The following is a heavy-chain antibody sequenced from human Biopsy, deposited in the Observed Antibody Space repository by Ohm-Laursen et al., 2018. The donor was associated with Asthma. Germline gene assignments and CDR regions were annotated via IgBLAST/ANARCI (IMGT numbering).Heavy chain of an antibody. J-gene: IGHJ4*02. CDR1: GFSFSEFV. D-gene: IGHD3-3*01. Sequence: SLRLSCTASGFSFSEFVMHWVRQAPGKGLEWVAVISYDGSNKYYADSVKGRFTISRDNSKNTLYLQMNSLRAEDTAVYYCASQSSGPDFWSGYYYFDYWGQGTLVTVSS. CDR2: ISYDGSNK. V-gene: IGHV3-30*03. CDR3: ASQSSGPDFWSGYYYFDY.